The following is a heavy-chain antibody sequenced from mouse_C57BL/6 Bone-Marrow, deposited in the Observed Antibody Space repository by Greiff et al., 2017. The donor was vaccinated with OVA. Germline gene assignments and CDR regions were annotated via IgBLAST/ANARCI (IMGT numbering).Heavy chain of an antibody. J-gene: IGHJ3*01. CDR1: GYTFTSYW. V-gene: IGHV1-52*01. D-gene: IGHD2-3*01. CDR2: IDPSDSET. Sequence: QVQLQQPGAELVRPGSSVKLSCKASGYTFTSYWMHWVKQRPIQGLEWIGNIDPSDSETPYNHKFKDKATLTVDKSYSTAYMQLSSLTSEDSAVYYCARSWGGDGCYVWFAYWGQGTLVTVSA. CDR3: ARSWGGDGCYVWFAY.